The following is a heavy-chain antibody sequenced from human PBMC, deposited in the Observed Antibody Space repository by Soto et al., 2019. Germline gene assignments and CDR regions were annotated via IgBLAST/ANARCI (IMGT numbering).Heavy chain of an antibody. J-gene: IGHJ5*02. D-gene: IGHD6-19*01. CDR2: INHGGGT. CDR1: GASFSGYY. V-gene: IGHV4-34*01. Sequence: SETLSLTCAVSGASFSGYYLNVIRQAPGKGLEWIGEINHGGGTNYNPSLKSLVTVSVDTAKNHCSLKLTAVTAADTAVYYCARGAEWLVRGWFDPWGQGTLVTVSS. CDR3: ARGAEWLVRGWFDP.